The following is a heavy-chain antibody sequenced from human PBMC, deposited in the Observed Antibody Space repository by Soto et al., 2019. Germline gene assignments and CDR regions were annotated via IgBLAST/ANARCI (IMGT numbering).Heavy chain of an antibody. CDR2: IYYSGST. CDR1: GGSISSYY. J-gene: IGHJ4*02. Sequence: SETLSLTCTVSGGSISSYYWSWIRLPPGKGLEWIGYIYYSGSTNYNPSLKSRVTISVDTSKNQFSLKLSSVTAADTAVYYCAREATRINYYDSSGYSYYFDYWGQGTLVTVSS. CDR3: AREATRINYYDSSGYSYYFDY. V-gene: IGHV4-59*01. D-gene: IGHD3-22*01.